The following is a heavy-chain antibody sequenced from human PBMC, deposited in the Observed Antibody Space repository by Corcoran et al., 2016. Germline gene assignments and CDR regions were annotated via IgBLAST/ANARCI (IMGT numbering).Heavy chain of an antibody. CDR1: GYTFTGYY. V-gene: IGHV1-2*02. D-gene: IGHD2-2*01. CDR3: ARVTIVVVPAAINHYYYYGMDV. CDR2: INPNSGGT. Sequence: QVQLVQSGAEVKKPGASVKVSCKASGYTFTGYYMHWVRQAPGQGLEWMGWINPNSGGTNYAQKFQGRVTMTRDTSISTAYMELSRLRSDETAVYYCARVTIVVVPAAINHYYYYGMDVWGQGTTVTVSS. J-gene: IGHJ6*02.